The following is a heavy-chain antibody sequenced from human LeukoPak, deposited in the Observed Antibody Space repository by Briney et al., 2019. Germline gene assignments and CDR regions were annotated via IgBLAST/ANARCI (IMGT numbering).Heavy chain of an antibody. J-gene: IGHJ4*02. CDR1: GGTFSSYA. D-gene: IGHD1-26*01. V-gene: IGHV1-69*13. CDR2: IIPIFGTA. CDR3: ARGVVGATTGAYSFDY. Sequence: ASVKVSCKASGGTFSSYAISWVRQAPGQGLEWMGGIIPIFGTANYAQKFQGRVTIIADESTSTAYMELSSLRSEDTAVNYCARGVVGATTGAYSFDYWGRGTLVTVSS.